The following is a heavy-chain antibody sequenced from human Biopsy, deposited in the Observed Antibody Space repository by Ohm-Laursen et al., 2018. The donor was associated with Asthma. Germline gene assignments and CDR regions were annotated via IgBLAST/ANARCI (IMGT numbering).Heavy chain of an antibody. V-gene: IGHV3-9*01. Sequence: SLRLSCAATGFTFDNYVMTWVRQAPGKGLEWVSGISWNSATVAYADSVKGRFTISRDNAKNSLYLQMNSLRPDDTALYYCAKAFLGGVSVANYFDSWGQGTLVTVSS. CDR2: ISWNSATV. J-gene: IGHJ4*02. CDR1: GFTFDNYV. D-gene: IGHD6-19*01. CDR3: AKAFLGGVSVANYFDS.